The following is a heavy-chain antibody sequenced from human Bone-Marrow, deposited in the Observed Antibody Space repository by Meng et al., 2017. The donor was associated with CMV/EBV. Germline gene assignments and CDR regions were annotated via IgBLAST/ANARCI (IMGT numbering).Heavy chain of an antibody. V-gene: IGHV1-18*01. Sequence: ASVKVSCKASGYTFTSYGISWVRQAPGQGLEWMGWISAYNGNTNYAQKLQGRVTMTRNTSISTAYMELSSLRSEDTAVYYCARTQIAVEAGGRKTTYYYYGLDVWGQGTTVTGSS. CDR2: ISAYNGNT. D-gene: IGHD6-13*01. J-gene: IGHJ6*01. CDR1: GYTFTSYG. CDR3: ARTQIAVEAGGRKTTYYYYGLDV.